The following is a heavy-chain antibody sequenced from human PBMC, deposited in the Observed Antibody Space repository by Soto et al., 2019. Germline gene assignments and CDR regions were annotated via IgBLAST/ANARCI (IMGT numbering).Heavy chain of an antibody. V-gene: IGHV1-24*01. CDR1: GYTLTELS. D-gene: IGHD1-26*01. J-gene: IGHJ4*02. CDR2: FDPEDGET. CDR3: ATVYSRKYSGGTFDY. Sequence: ASVKVSCKVSGYTLTELSMHWVRQAPGKGLEWMGGFDPEDGETIYAQKFQGRVTMTEDTSTDTAYMELSSLRSEDTAVYYCATVYSRKYSGGTFDYWGQGTLVTVSS.